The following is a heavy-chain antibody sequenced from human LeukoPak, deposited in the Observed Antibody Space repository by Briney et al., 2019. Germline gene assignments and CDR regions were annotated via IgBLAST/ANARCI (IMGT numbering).Heavy chain of an antibody. J-gene: IGHJ6*03. CDR2: INPSGGST. CDR3: AREGSPFYYYYMDV. D-gene: IGHD2-15*01. V-gene: IGHV1-46*01. CDR1: GYTFTSYY. Sequence: ASVKVSCKASGYTFTSYYMHWVRQAPGQGLEWMGIINPSGGSTNYAQKLQGRVTMTTDTSTSIAYMGLRSLRSDDTAVYYCAREGSPFYYYYMDVWGKGTTVTVSS.